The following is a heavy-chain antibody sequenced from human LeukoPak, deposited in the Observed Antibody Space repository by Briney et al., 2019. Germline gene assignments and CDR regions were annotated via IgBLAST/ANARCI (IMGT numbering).Heavy chain of an antibody. V-gene: IGHV3-7*03. CDR2: IKQDGSEK. J-gene: IGHJ4*02. Sequence: GGSLRLSCAASGFTFSSYWMSWVRQAPGKGLEWVANIKQDGSEKYYVDSVKGRFTISRDNAKNSLYLQMNSLRAEDTAVYYCAKVGMGEQDYYDSSGYVINFDYWGQGTLVTVSS. CDR1: GFTFSSYW. D-gene: IGHD3-22*01. CDR3: AKVGMGEQDYYDSSGYVINFDY.